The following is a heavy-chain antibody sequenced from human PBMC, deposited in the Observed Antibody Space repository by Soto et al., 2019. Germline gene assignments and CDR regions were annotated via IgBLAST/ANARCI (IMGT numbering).Heavy chain of an antibody. CDR2: ISSSSSTI. V-gene: IGHV3-48*02. Sequence: HPVGSLRLSCAASGFTFSSYSMNWVRQAPGKGLEWVSYISSSSSTIYYADSVKGRFTISRDNAKNSLYLQMNSLRDEDTAVYYCARDRLQWSYYYGMDVWGQGTTVTVSS. CDR1: GFTFSSYS. J-gene: IGHJ6*02. CDR3: ARDRLQWSYYYGMDV. D-gene: IGHD3-3*01.